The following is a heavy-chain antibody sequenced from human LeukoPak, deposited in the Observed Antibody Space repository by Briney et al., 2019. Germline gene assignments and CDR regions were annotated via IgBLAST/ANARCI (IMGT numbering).Heavy chain of an antibody. CDR2: IIPIFGTA. J-gene: IGHJ5*02. D-gene: IGHD1-7*01. Sequence: SVKVSCKASGGTFSSYAISWVRQAPGQGLEWMGGIIPIFGTANYAQKFQGRVTITADESTSTAYMELSSLRSEDAAVYYCARGPRNWNYVWAWFDPWGQGTLVTVSS. CDR1: GGTFSSYA. V-gene: IGHV1-69*13. CDR3: ARGPRNWNYVWAWFDP.